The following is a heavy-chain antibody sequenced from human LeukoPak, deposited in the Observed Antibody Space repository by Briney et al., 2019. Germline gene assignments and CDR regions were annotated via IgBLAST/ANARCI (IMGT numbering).Heavy chain of an antibody. Sequence: GGSLRLSCAASGFSFDDNAMYWVRQAPGKGLEWVSLISGDSATTYYADSVKGRFNISRDNSKSSLYLQMNSLRSEDNALYYCAKDNQRGGFQHWGQGTLVTVSS. D-gene: IGHD3-16*01. CDR1: GFSFDDNA. V-gene: IGHV3-43*02. CDR3: AKDNQRGGFQH. CDR2: ISGDSATT. J-gene: IGHJ1*01.